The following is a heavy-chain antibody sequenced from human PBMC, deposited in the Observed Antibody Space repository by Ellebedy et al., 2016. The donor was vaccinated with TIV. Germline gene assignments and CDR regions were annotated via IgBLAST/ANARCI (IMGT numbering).Heavy chain of an antibody. J-gene: IGHJ5*02. V-gene: IGHV1-8*01. Sequence: AASVKVSCKASGYTFTSYDINWVRQVTGHGLEWMGWMNPNSGNTGYAQKFQGRVTMTRNTSISTAYMELSSLRSEDTAVYYCATLFSGIAAAGNWFDPWGQGTLVTVSS. D-gene: IGHD6-13*01. CDR3: ATLFSGIAAAGNWFDP. CDR1: GYTFTSYD. CDR2: MNPNSGNT.